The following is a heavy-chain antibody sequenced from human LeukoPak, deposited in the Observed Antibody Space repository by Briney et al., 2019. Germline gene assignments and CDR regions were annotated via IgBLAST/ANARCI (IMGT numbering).Heavy chain of an antibody. CDR2: VDQSETT. J-gene: IGHJ4*02. Sequence: NSSETLSLTCAVSGGSISDDNWWSWVRQPPGKGLEGIGEVDQSETTNYNPSLKSRVTISVDKSKNQFSLKMTSVTAADTAVYYCAKGYRGGYLDFDSWGQGTLVTVSS. V-gene: IGHV4-4*02. CDR1: GGSISDDNW. CDR3: AKGYRGGYLDFDS. D-gene: IGHD5-24*01.